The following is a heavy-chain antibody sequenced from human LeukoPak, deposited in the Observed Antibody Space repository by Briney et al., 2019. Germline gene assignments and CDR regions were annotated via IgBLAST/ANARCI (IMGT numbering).Heavy chain of an antibody. J-gene: IGHJ5*02. CDR1: GGSFSGYY. CDR2: INHSGST. D-gene: IGHD7-27*01. CDR3: ARSHWGPFGSRIANWFDP. V-gene: IGHV4-34*01. Sequence: PSETLSLTCAVYGGSFSGYYWSWIRQPPGKGLEWIGEINHSGSTNYNPSLKSRVTISVDTSKNQFSLKLNSVTAADTAVYYCARSHWGPFGSRIANWFDPWGQGTLVTVSS.